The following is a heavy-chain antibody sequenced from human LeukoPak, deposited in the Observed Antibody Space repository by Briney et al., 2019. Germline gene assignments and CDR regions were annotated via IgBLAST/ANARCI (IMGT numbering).Heavy chain of an antibody. J-gene: IGHJ6*03. CDR1: GGSISSYY. CDR2: IYYSGST. Sequence: SETLSLTCTVSGGSISSYYWSWIRQPPGKGLEWIGYIYYSGSTNYNPSLKSRVTISVDTSKNQFSLKLSSVTAADTAVYYCASLGPGVPYYYYMDVWGKGTTVTVSS. D-gene: IGHD3-10*01. V-gene: IGHV4-59*01. CDR3: ASLGPGVPYYYYMDV.